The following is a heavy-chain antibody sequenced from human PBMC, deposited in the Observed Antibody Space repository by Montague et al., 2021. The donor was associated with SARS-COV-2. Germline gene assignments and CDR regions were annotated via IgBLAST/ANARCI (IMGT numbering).Heavy chain of an antibody. Sequence: SETLSLTCTVSGDSVSRGSSYWSWIRQPPGKGLDWIGYIYYTGSRQYNSSLKSRLTISVDTSKNQFSLKLSSVTAADTAVYYCARHARGEGYTSWFDSWGQGTLVTVSS. CDR2: IYYTGSR. CDR1: GDSVSRGSSY. V-gene: IGHV4-61*01. CDR3: ARHARGEGYTSWFDS. J-gene: IGHJ5*01. D-gene: IGHD5-24*01.